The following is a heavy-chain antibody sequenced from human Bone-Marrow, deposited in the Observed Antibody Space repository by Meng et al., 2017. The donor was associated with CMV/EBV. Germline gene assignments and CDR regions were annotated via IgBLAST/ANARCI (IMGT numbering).Heavy chain of an antibody. CDR1: GFTSSNAW. CDR2: IKSKTDGGTT. D-gene: IGHD4-11*01. Sequence: GASLKISCAASGFTSSNAWMSWVSQAPGKGLEWVGRIKSKTDGGTTDYAAPVKGRFTISRDDSTNTLYLKMNSLKTEDTAVYYCTTDTPTVNTFIGYYYCGMDVWGQGTTVTVSS. CDR3: TTDTPTVNTFIGYYYCGMDV. V-gene: IGHV3-15*01. J-gene: IGHJ6*02.